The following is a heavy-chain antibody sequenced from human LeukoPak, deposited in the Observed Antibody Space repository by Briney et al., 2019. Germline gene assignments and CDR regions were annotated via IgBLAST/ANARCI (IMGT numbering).Heavy chain of an antibody. D-gene: IGHD3-22*01. J-gene: IGHJ2*01. CDR1: GGSISSGGYY. V-gene: IGHV4-31*03. Sequence: SQTLSLTCTVSGGSISSGGYYWSWIRQPPGKGLEWIGYIYYSGSTYYNPSLKSRVTISVDTSKNQFSLKLSSVTAADTAVYYCARDGFYDSSGSIWYFDLWGRGTLVTVPS. CDR3: ARDGFYDSSGSIWYFDL. CDR2: IYYSGST.